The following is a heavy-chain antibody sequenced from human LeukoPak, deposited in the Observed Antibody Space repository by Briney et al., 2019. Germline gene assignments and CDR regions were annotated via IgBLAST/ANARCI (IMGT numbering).Heavy chain of an antibody. CDR2: IYYSGST. CDR3: ASRAAAGTGGFDY. CDR1: GGSISSYY. V-gene: IGHV4-59*08. J-gene: IGHJ4*02. Sequence: SETLSLTCTVSGGSISSYYWSWIRQPPGKGLEWIGYIYYSGSTNYNPSLKSRVTISVDTSKNQFSLKLSSVTAADTAVYYCASRAAAGTGGFDYWGQGTLVTVSS. D-gene: IGHD6-13*01.